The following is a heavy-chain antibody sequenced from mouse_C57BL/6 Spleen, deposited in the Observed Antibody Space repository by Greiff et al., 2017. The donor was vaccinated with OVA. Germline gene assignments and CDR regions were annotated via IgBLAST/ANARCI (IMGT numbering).Heavy chain of an antibody. J-gene: IGHJ3*01. V-gene: IGHV1-80*01. D-gene: IGHD4-1*01. CDR1: GYAFSSYW. CDR3: ARGTGVGASFAY. Sequence: VQLQQSGAELVKPGASVKLSCKASGYAFSSYWMNWVKQRPGKGLEWIGQIDPGDGGTNYNGKFKGKATLTADKSSSTAYMQLSSLTSADSAVYFCARGTGVGASFAYWGQGTLVTVSA. CDR2: IDPGDGGT.